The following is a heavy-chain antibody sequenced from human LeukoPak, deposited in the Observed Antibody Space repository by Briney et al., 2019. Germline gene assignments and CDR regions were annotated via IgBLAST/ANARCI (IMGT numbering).Heavy chain of an antibody. CDR3: ARHDRNYLDY. CDR2: ISYDGSNK. V-gene: IGHV3-30*03. D-gene: IGHD1-1*01. Sequence: GGSLRLSCAASGFTFSSYGMHWVRQAPGKGLEWVAVISYDGSNKYYADSVKGRFTISRDNSKNTLYLQMNSLRAEDTAVYYCARHDRNYLDYWGQGTLVTVSS. CDR1: GFTFSSYG. J-gene: IGHJ4*02.